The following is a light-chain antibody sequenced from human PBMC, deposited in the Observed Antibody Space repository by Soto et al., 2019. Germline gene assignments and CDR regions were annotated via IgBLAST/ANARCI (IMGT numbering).Light chain of an antibody. V-gene: IGKV1-39*01. J-gene: IGKJ5*01. CDR1: QSISNH. Sequence: DIQMTQSPSSLSASVEDRVIITCRASQSISNHLNWYQQKPGKAPKVLIFAASRLQSGVPSRFSGSGSGTDFTLTISSLQPEDFATYYCQQSYSTLITFGQGTRLEIK. CDR2: AAS. CDR3: QQSYSTLIT.